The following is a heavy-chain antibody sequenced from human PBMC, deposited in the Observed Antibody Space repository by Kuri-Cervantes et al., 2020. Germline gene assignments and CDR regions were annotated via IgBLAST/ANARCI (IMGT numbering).Heavy chain of an antibody. CDR2: IIPIFGTA. CDR1: GGTFSSYV. Sequence: SVKVSCKASGGTFSSYVITWVRQAPGQGLEWMGGIIPIFGTANYAQKFQGRVTITTDESTSTVYMELSSLRFEDTAVYYCARGELGIAAPSYFFDYYMDVWGEGTTVTVSS. CDR3: ARGELGIAAPSYFFDYYMDV. D-gene: IGHD6-13*01. J-gene: IGHJ6*03. V-gene: IGHV1-69*05.